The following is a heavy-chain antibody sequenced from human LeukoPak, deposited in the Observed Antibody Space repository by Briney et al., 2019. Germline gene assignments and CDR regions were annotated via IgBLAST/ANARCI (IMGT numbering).Heavy chain of an antibody. Sequence: AGGSLRLSCAASGFTFDDYAMHWVRQAPGKGLEWVSGISWNSGSIGYADSVKGRFTISRDNAKNSLYLQMNSLRAEDTAVYYCARDLAWSPIGYCSSTSCYNYYGMDVWGQGTTVTVSS. J-gene: IGHJ6*02. CDR1: GFTFDDYA. D-gene: IGHD2-2*02. CDR2: ISWNSGSI. CDR3: ARDLAWSPIGYCSSTSCYNYYGMDV. V-gene: IGHV3-9*01.